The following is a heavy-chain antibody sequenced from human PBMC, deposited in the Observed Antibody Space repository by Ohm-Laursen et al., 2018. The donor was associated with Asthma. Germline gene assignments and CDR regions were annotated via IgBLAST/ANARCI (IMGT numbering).Heavy chain of an antibody. J-gene: IGHJ1*01. CDR1: GYTFSRYS. CDR2: ISTASTFI. Sequence: SLRLSCAASGYTFSRYSIHWVRQVPGKGLEWVASISTASTFIYYADSVQGRFTTSRDNAKNSVYLQMNSLRAEDTALYYCARIGPEWELPGREYSLHHWGEGTPVTVSS. CDR3: ARIGPEWELPGREYSLHH. V-gene: IGHV3-21*01. D-gene: IGHD1-26*01.